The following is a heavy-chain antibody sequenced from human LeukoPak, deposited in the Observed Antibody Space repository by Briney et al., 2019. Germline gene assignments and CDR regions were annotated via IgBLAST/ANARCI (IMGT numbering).Heavy chain of an antibody. CDR1: GFTFSNTY. D-gene: IGHD6-6*01. CDR3: AKDGRYSSSSGKGTRFDY. J-gene: IGHJ4*02. V-gene: IGHV3-15*01. CDR2: IKTTTDGGTT. Sequence: GGSLRLSCAASGFTFSNTYMNWVRQAPGKGLEWVGRIKTTTDGGTTDYAAPVKDRFIISRDDSKSTLYLQMNSLRAEDTAVYYCAKDGRYSSSSGKGTRFDYWGQGTLVTVSS.